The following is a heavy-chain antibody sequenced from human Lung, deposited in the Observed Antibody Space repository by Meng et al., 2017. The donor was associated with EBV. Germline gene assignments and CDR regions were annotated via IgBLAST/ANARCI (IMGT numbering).Heavy chain of an antibody. V-gene: IGHV4-30-4*08. CDR1: GGSIRFGDYY. CDR2: IYDSGST. D-gene: IGHD6-6*01. Sequence: QVQLQESGPGLVKPSQTLSLTGTVSGGSIRFGDYYWSWIRQPPGKGLEWIGYIYDSGSTSYNPSLMSRVTISVDTSRNQFSLKLTSVTAADTAVYYCAREYSSSSGLPGPWGQGTLVTVSS. J-gene: IGHJ5*02. CDR3: AREYSSSSGLPGP.